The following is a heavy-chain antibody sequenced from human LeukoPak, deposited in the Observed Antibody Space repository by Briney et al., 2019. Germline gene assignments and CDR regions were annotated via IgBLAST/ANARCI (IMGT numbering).Heavy chain of an antibody. V-gene: IGHV4-59*08. CDR3: ARSERIIMILGGAFDI. Sequence: SETLSLTCTVSGDSISSYYWSWIRQPPRKGLEWVGYIYYSGSTNYSPSLKSRVTISVDTSKNQFSLKLSSVTAADTAVYYCARSERIIMILGGAFDIWGQGTVVTVSS. CDR1: GDSISSYY. J-gene: IGHJ3*02. CDR2: IYYSGST. D-gene: IGHD3-22*01.